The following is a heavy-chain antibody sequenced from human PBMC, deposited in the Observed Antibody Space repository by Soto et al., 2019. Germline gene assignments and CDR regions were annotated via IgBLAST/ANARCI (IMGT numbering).Heavy chain of an antibody. J-gene: IGHJ6*02. CDR2: IYHRGST. CDR3: ARVPVTIGYGMDV. D-gene: IGHD4-17*01. CDR1: GGSISSGGYS. V-gene: IGHV4-30-2*01. Sequence: SETLSLTCAVSGGSISSGGYSWRWIRQPRGKGLEWIGYIYHRGSTYYNPSLKSRVTISVDRSKNQFSLKLSSVTAADTAVYYCARVPVTIGYGMDVWGQGTTVTVSS.